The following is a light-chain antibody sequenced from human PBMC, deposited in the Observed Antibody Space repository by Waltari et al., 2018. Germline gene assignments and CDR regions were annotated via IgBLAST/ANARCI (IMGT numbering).Light chain of an antibody. Sequence: DLQMTQSPSSVSASVGARVIITCRASQAISGWLAWYQQKPGRAPNLLIYGASSLHNGVPSRFSGSGSGTDFTLTISSLQPEDFAIYYCQQATSLPLTFGGGTRVEIK. CDR1: QAISGW. V-gene: IGKV1-12*01. J-gene: IGKJ4*01. CDR2: GAS. CDR3: QQATSLPLT.